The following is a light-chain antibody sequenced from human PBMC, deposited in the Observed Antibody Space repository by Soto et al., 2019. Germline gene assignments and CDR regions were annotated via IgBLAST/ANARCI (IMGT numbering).Light chain of an antibody. CDR3: YQYSGYLYT. Sequence: DIQMTQSPSTLSASVGDRVTITCRASQSISSWLAWYQQKPGKAPKLLIYDASSLESGVPSRFSGSGSGTEDTLIISSRQPDDVAANYCYQYSGYLYTFGQGTKLEIK. CDR2: DAS. V-gene: IGKV1-5*01. CDR1: QSISSW. J-gene: IGKJ2*01.